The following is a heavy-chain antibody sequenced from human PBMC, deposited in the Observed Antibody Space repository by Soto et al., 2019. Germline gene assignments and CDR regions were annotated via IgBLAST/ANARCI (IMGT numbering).Heavy chain of an antibody. CDR1: GFTFSSYA. J-gene: IGHJ4*02. CDR2: ISGSGGST. V-gene: IGHV3-23*01. Sequence: PGGSLRLSCAASGFTFSSYAMSWVRQAPRKGLEWVSGISGSGGSTYYADSVKGRFTISRDNSKITLHLQMNSLRAEDTAVYYCAKGTCKSGGSCYSTFDYWGQGTLVTVSS. D-gene: IGHD2-15*01. CDR3: AKGTCKSGGSCYSTFDY.